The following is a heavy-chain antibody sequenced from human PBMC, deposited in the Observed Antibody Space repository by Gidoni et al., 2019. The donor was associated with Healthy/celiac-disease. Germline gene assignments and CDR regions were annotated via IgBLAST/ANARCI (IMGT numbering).Heavy chain of an antibody. V-gene: IGHV1-18*01. CDR1: GYTFTSYG. D-gene: IGHD3-10*01. J-gene: IGHJ3*02. Sequence: QVQLVQSGAEVKKPGASVKVSCKAYGYTFTSYGISWVRQAPGQGLEWRGWISAYNVNTNYAQKLQGRVTMTPDTSTSTAYRELRSLRSDDTAVYYCAREGGRGVLLWFGELFPNDAFDIWGQGTMVTVSS. CDR3: AREGGRGVLLWFGELFPNDAFDI. CDR2: ISAYNVNT.